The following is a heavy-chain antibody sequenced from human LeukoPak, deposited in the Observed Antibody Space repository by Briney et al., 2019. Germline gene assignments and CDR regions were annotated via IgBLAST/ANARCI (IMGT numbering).Heavy chain of an antibody. V-gene: IGHV1-18*04. D-gene: IGHD1-26*01. CDR3: ARDAVGATFDY. CDR1: GYTFTSYG. J-gene: IGHJ4*02. CDR2: ISAYNGNT. Sequence: ASVKVSRKASGYTFTSYGISWVRQAPGQGLEWMGWISAYNGNTNYAQKLQGRVTMTRDTSTSTVYMELSSLRSEDTAVYYCARDAVGATFDYWGQGTLVTVSS.